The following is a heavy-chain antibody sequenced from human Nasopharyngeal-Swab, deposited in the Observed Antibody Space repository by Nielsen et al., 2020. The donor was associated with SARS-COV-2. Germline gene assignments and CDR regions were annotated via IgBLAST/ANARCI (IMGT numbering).Heavy chain of an antibody. J-gene: IGHJ6*03. CDR2: ISASGSFK. CDR3: AGRGISVSGDYYYYMDV. CDR1: AFSFSSFE. Sequence: SCAASAFSFSSFEVNWVRQAPGKGLEWISYISASGSFKYYADSVKGRFTISRDNARKSLYLQMDSLRGEDTGVYYCAGRGISVSGDYYYYMDVWGKGTPVTVS. V-gene: IGHV3-48*03. D-gene: IGHD3-3*02.